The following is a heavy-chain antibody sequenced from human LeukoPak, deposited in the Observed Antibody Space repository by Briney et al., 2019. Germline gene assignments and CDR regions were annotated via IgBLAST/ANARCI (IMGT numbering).Heavy chain of an antibody. V-gene: IGHV4-4*07. D-gene: IGHD4-17*01. Sequence: YPSETLSLTCTVSGGSISSYYWSWIRQPAGKGLEWIGRIYTSGSTNYNPPLKSRVTMSVDTSKNQFSLKLSSVTAADTAVYYCAREAPYGDYDYYYYYYMDVWGKGTTVTVSS. CDR1: GGSISSYY. CDR3: AREAPYGDYDYYYYYYMDV. CDR2: IYTSGST. J-gene: IGHJ6*03.